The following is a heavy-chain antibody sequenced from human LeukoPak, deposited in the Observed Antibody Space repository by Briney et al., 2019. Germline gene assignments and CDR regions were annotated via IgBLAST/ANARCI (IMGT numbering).Heavy chain of an antibody. J-gene: IGHJ4*02. Sequence: PGGSLRLSCAASGFTFDDYAMHWVRQAPGKGLEWVSLISWDGGSTYYADSVKGRFTISRDNSKNTLYLQMNSLRAEDTAVYYCAKDHPVNSYYDYVWGSYRPGVDYWGQGTLVTVSS. D-gene: IGHD3-16*02. CDR3: AKDHPVNSYYDYVWGSYRPGVDY. CDR2: ISWDGGST. V-gene: IGHV3-43D*03. CDR1: GFTFDDYA.